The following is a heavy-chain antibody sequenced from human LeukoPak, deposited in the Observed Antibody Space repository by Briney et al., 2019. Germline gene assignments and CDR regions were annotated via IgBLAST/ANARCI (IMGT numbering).Heavy chain of an antibody. CDR1: GYTFTSYD. CDR2: MNPNSGNT. J-gene: IGHJ4*02. V-gene: IGHV1-8*01. Sequence: ASVKVSCKASGYTFTSYDISWVRQATGQGLEWMGWMNPNSGNTGYAQKFQGRVTMTRNTSISTAYMELSSLRSEDTAVYYCVIITMVRGVIKWGQGTLVTVSS. CDR3: VIITMVRGVIK. D-gene: IGHD3-10*01.